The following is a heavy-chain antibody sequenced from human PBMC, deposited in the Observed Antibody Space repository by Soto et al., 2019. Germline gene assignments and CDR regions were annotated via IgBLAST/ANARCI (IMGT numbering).Heavy chain of an antibody. D-gene: IGHD1-26*01. V-gene: IGHV3-23*01. J-gene: IGHJ6*02. Sequence: WGSLRLSCVASGFSISTHALTWVRQAPGKGLEWVSSFSGRSGDTYYAASVKGRFTISRDNSKNMLYLDINSLRAEDTAVYYCVKDLVRSYYGAIYYGMDVWGQGTTVTVSS. CDR2: FSGRSGDT. CDR1: GFSISTHA. CDR3: VKDLVRSYYGAIYYGMDV.